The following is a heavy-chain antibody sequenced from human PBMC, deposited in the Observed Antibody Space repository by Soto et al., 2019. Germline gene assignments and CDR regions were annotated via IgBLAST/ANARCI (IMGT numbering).Heavy chain of an antibody. D-gene: IGHD3-16*01. CDR1: GYSFTTYW. V-gene: IGHV5-10-1*01. Sequence: GESLKISCEGSGYSFTTYWINWVRQMPGKGLEWMVKIDPSDSYTNYSPSFEGRVTISADKSINTAYLQWSSLKASDTAIYFCARASSAGAFGFDIWGQGTLVTVSS. CDR3: ARASSAGAFGFDI. J-gene: IGHJ3*02. CDR2: IDPSDSYT.